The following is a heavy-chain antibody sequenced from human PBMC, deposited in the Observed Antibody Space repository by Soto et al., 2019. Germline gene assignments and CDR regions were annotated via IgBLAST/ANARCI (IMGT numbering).Heavy chain of an antibody. CDR1: GGSIRSYY. V-gene: IGHV4-34*01. D-gene: IGHD3-16*01. CDR2: INHSDRT. CDR3: ARGGSTPMIIAY. Sequence: SETLSLTYTVSGGSIRSYYWSWIRQPPGKGLEWIGEINHSDRTNYNPSLKGRVTISVDMSKNQFSLRLFSVTAADTAVYYCARGGSTPMIIAYWGQGTLVTVS. J-gene: IGHJ4*02.